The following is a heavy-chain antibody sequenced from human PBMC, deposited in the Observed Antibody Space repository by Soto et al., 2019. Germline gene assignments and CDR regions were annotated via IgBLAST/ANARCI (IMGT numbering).Heavy chain of an antibody. Sequence: QAQLVQSGAEVKKPGSSVKVSCKASGGTFSSYAISWVRQAPGQGLEWMGGIIPIFGTANYAQKFQGRVTITADESTSTAYMELSSLRSEDTAVYYCARVIAARLYYYYGRYLWGRGTTVTVSS. CDR1: GGTFSSYA. V-gene: IGHV1-69*01. CDR2: IIPIFGTA. CDR3: ARVIAARLYYYYGRYL. J-gene: IGHJ6*02. D-gene: IGHD6-6*01.